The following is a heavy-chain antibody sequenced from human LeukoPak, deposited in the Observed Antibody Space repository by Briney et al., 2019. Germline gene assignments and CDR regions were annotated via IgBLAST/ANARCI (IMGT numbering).Heavy chain of an antibody. CDR1: GFTFSTYA. Sequence: TGGSLRLSCAASGFTFSTYAMHWVRHAPGKGLVWVSRINSDGSSTSYADSVKGRFTISRDNAKNTLYLQMNSLRAEDTAVYYCARDDGYSYGLNCMDVWGKGTTVTVSS. J-gene: IGHJ6*03. CDR3: ARDDGYSYGLNCMDV. CDR2: INSDGSST. V-gene: IGHV3-74*01. D-gene: IGHD5-18*01.